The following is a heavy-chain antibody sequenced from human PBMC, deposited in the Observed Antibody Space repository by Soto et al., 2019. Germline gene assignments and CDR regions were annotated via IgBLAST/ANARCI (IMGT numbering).Heavy chain of an antibody. CDR1: GFTFSSYA. V-gene: IGHV3-30-3*01. D-gene: IGHD6-19*01. CDR3: VGDKSPYSSGWHNRHFAY. Sequence: QVQLVESGGGVVQPGRSLRLSCAASGFTFSSYAMHWVRQAPGKGLEWVAVISYDGSNKYYADSVKGRFTISRDNSKTXHLQMNSLTAEDTAVYYCVGDKSPYSSGWHNRHFAYWGQGTLVTVSS. CDR2: ISYDGSNK. J-gene: IGHJ4*02.